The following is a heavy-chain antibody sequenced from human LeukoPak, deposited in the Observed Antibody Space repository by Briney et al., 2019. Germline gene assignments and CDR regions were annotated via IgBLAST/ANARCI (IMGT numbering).Heavy chain of an antibody. D-gene: IGHD6-13*01. CDR1: GLTFSNYG. CDR3: AKQSAGSAAWYSLHYDF. Sequence: PGGSLRLSYSASGLTFSNYGMHWVRQAPGKGLEYVSAINNNGDSTYYADSVKGRFTISRDNSKDTLYLQMNGLRAEDTAVYFCAKQSAGSAAWYSLHYDFWGQGTLVTVSS. V-gene: IGHV3-64*04. J-gene: IGHJ4*02. CDR2: INNNGDST.